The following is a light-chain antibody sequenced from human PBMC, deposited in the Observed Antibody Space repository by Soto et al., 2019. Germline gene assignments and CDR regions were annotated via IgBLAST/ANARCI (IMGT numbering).Light chain of an antibody. CDR1: QSISSSY. CDR3: QQYDSSPRT. V-gene: IGKV3-20*01. CDR2: GPS. J-gene: IGKJ1*01. Sequence: IVLTQSQAPLSLSTGERATLSCRASQSISSSYLAWYQQKPGQAPRLLIYGPSSRATGIPDRFSGSGSGTDFTLTINRLEPEDFAVYYCQQYDSSPRTVGQGTKVDIK.